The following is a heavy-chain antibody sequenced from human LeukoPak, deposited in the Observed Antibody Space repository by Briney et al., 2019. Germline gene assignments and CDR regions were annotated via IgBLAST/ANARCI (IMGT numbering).Heavy chain of an antibody. J-gene: IGHJ4*02. CDR2: IYYSGST. CDR3: ARGLEMATIGDY. D-gene: IGHD5-24*01. Sequence: PSQTLSLTCTVSGGSISSGGYYWSWIRQHPGKGLEWIGYIYYSGSTYYNPSLKSRVTISVDTSKNQFSLKLSSVTAADTAGYYCARGLEMATIGDYWGQGTLVTVSS. V-gene: IGHV4-31*03. CDR1: GGSISSGGYY.